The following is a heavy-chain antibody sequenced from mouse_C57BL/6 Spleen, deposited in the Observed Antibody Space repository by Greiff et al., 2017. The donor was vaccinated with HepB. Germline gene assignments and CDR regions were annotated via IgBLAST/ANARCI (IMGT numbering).Heavy chain of an antibody. J-gene: IGHJ1*03. V-gene: IGHV1-69*01. CDR3: ARGYYDRYFDV. Sequence: QVHVKQPGAELVMPGASVKLSCKASGYTFTSYWMHWVKQRPGQGLEWIGEIDPSDSYTNYNQKFKGKSTLTVDKSSSTAYMQLSSLTSEDSAVYYCARGYYDRYFDVWGTGTTVTVSS. CDR2: IDPSDSYT. D-gene: IGHD1-1*01. CDR1: GYTFTSYW.